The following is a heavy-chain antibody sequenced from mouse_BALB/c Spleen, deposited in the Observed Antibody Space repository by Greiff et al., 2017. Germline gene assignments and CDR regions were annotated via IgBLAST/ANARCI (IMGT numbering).Heavy chain of an antibody. CDR1: GFTFSSFG. Sequence: EVQGVESGGGLVQPGGSRKLSCAASGFTFSSFGMHWVRQAPEKGLEWVAYISSGSSTIYYADTVKGRFTISRDNPKNTLFLQMTSLRSEDTAMYYCARVYYSYYFDYWGQGTTLTVSS. J-gene: IGHJ2*01. CDR2: ISSGSSTI. CDR3: ARVYYSYYFDY. V-gene: IGHV5-17*02. D-gene: IGHD2-1*01.